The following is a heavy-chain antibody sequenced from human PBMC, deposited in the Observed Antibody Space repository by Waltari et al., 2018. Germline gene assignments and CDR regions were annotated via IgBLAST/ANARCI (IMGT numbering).Heavy chain of an antibody. V-gene: IGHV3-73*01. D-gene: IGHD6-13*01. CDR3: TGGAVTGTDF. Sequence: EVQVVESGGGLVQPGGSLKLSWSTSGVTFGASTIHWVRQTSGKGLEWIGRIRSKPNNYATRYTASVEGRFTISRDDSENTAYLQMSSLMTEDTAVYYCTGGAVTGTDFWGQGTLVTVSS. CDR2: IRSKPNNYAT. CDR1: GVTFGAST. J-gene: IGHJ4*02.